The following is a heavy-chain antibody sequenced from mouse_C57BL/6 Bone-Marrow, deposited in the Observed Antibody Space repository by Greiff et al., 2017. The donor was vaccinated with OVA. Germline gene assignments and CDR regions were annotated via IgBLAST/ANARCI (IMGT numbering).Heavy chain of an antibody. CDR2: ISSGGSYT. CDR1: GFTFSSYG. Sequence: EVMLVESGGDLVKPGGSLKLSCAASGFTFSSYGMSWVRQTPDKRLEWVATISSGGSYTYYPDSVKGRFTISRDNAKNTLYLQMSSLKTENTAMYICARPLTDYGIFYYAMDYWGQRTSHTASS. V-gene: IGHV5-6*01. J-gene: IGHJ4*01. CDR3: ARPLTDYGIFYYAMDY. D-gene: IGHD1-1*01.